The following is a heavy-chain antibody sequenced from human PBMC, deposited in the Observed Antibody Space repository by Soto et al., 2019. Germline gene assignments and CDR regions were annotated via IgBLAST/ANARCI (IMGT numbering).Heavy chain of an antibody. CDR1: GGSISTYY. CDR2: IYYTGST. CDR3: ARPGLDMATNPFDY. J-gene: IGHJ4*02. Sequence: QVQLQESGPGLVKPSETLSLTCTVSGGSISTYYWNWIRQPPGKGLEWIGYIYYTGSTKYNPSLKSRVTISVDTSKIQFSLKLSSVTAADTAVYYCARPGLDMATNPFDYWGQGTLVTVSS. D-gene: IGHD5-12*01. V-gene: IGHV4-59*08.